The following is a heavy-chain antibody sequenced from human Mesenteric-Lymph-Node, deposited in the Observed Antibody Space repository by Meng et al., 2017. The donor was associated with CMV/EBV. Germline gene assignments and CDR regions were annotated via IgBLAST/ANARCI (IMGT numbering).Heavy chain of an antibody. V-gene: IGHV4-4*01. CDR1: GDSIGRNLW. J-gene: IGHJ4*02. CDR2: ISYSGST. Sequence: CADPGDSIGRNLWWSWVRQPPGKGLEWIGEISYSGSTKYNPSLQSRVTISSDTTNNRFSLRLNSVTAADTGVYFCARSPGFWSLDYWGRGTLVTVSS. CDR3: ARSPGFWSLDY. D-gene: IGHD2-8*02.